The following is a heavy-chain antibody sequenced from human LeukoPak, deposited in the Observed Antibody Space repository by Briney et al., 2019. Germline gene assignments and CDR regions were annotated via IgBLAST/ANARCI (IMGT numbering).Heavy chain of an antibody. V-gene: IGHV4-34*01. CDR1: GGSFSGYY. J-gene: IGHJ4*02. Sequence: SETLSLTCAVYGGSFSGYYWSWIRQPPGKGLEWIGEINHSGSTNYNPSLKSRVTISVDTSKNQFSLKLSSVTAADTAVYYCARHGGYSYGDYFDYWGQGTLVTVSS. D-gene: IGHD5-18*01. CDR3: ARHGGYSYGDYFDY. CDR2: INHSGST.